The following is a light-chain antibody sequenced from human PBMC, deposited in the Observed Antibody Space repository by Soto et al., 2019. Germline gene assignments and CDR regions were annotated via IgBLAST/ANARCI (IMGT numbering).Light chain of an antibody. V-gene: IGLV2-11*01. CDR3: CSYAGSYTWV. CDR2: DVS. CDR1: SSDVGGYNY. J-gene: IGLJ2*01. Sequence: QSVLTQPRSVSGSPGQSVTISCTGTSSDVGGYNYVSWYQQHPGKAPKLMVYDVSKRPSGVPDRFSGSKSGNTASLTISWRQAEDEGEYYCCSYAGSYTWVFGGGTKLTVL.